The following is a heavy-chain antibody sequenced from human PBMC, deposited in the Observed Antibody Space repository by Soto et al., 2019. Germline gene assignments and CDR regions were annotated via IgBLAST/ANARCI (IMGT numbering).Heavy chain of an antibody. Sequence: TLSLTCTVSGGSISSSSYYWGWIRQPPGKGLEWIGHISYSGTIDYSPSLKSRVTISLDTSKNQFSLNLNSVTAADTAVYYCVRALGSRFMEWPRFDPWGQGTLVTVSS. D-gene: IGHD3-3*01. CDR1: GGSISSSSYY. CDR3: VRALGSRFMEWPRFDP. J-gene: IGHJ5*02. CDR2: ISYSGTI. V-gene: IGHV4-30-4*08.